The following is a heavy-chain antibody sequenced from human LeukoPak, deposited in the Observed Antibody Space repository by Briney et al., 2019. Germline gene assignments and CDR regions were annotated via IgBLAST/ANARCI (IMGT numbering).Heavy chain of an antibody. D-gene: IGHD6-13*01. Sequence: GGSLRLSCAASGFTFSSYGMHWVRQAPGKGLEWVAFIRYDGSNKYHADSVKGRFTISRDNSKNTLYLQMNSLRAEDTAVYYCAKFTSRVFTIAAAGSDGALWGQGTLVTVSS. J-gene: IGHJ4*02. CDR2: IRYDGSNK. CDR3: AKFTSRVFTIAAAGSDGAL. CDR1: GFTFSSYG. V-gene: IGHV3-30*02.